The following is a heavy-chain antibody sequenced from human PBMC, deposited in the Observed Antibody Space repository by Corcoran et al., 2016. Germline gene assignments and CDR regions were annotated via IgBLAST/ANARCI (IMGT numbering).Heavy chain of an antibody. J-gene: IGHJ6*02. CDR2: IYHSGST. CDR3: ARDLLDTAMVNYYYYGMDV. Sequence: QVQLQESGPGLVKPSGTLSLTCAVSGGSISSSNWWSWVRQPPGKGLEWIGEIYHSGSTNYNPSLKSRVTISVDKSKNQFSLKLSSVTAADTAVYYCARDLLDTAMVNYYYYGMDVWGQGTTVTVSS. V-gene: IGHV4-4*02. D-gene: IGHD5-18*01. CDR1: GGSISSSNW.